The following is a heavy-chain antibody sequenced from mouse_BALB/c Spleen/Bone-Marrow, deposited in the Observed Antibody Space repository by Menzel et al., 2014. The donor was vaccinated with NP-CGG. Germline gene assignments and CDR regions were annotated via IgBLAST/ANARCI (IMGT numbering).Heavy chain of an antibody. D-gene: IGHD6-5*01. CDR1: GYTFTNYW. CDR3: ASMRSYAMDY. Sequence: QVQLKDSGAELVRPGTSVKISCKASGYTFTNYWLGWVKQRPGHGLERIGDIYPGGGYTNYNEKFKGKATLTADTSSSAAYMQLSSLTSEDSAVYFCASMRSYAMDYWGQGTSVTVSS. CDR2: IYPGGGYT. V-gene: IGHV1-63*02. J-gene: IGHJ4*01.